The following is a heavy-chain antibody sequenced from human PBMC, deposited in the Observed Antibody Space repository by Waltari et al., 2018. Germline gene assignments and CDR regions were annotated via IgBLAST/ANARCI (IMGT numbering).Heavy chain of an antibody. V-gene: IGHV1-69*08. J-gene: IGHJ3*02. Sequence: QVQLVQSGAEVKKPGSSVKVSCKASGGTFSSYAISWVRQAPGQGLEWMGRIIPIFGTANYAQKFQGRVTITADKSTSTAYMELSSLRAEDTAVYYCAKGLFDWRPDAFDIWGQGTMVTVSS. CDR3: AKGLFDWRPDAFDI. D-gene: IGHD1-1*01. CDR2: IIPIFGTA. CDR1: GGTFSSYA.